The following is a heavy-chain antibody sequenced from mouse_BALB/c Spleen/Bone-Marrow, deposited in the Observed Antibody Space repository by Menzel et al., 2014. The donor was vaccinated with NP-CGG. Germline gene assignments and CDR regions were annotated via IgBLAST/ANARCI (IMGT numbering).Heavy chain of an antibody. D-gene: IGHD1-1*01. CDR3: SRLYYYGNFAY. V-gene: IGHV4-1*02. J-gene: IGHJ3*01. Sequence: DVHLVESGGGLVQPGGSLKLSCAASGFDFSRYWMSWVRQTPGKGLEWIGEINPDSSTINYTPSLKDKFIISRDNAKNTLYLQMSKVRSEDTALYYCSRLYYYGNFAYWGQGTLVTVSA. CDR1: GFDFSRYW. CDR2: INPDSSTI.